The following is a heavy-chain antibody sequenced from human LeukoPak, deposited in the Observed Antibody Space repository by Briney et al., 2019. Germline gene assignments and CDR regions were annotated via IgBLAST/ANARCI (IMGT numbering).Heavy chain of an antibody. CDR3: ARRYSPTGPFDY. V-gene: IGHV1-2*02. D-gene: IGHD1-14*01. CDR2: INPNGGGT. J-gene: IGHJ4*02. CDR1: GYSFTGYF. Sequence: ASVTVSCKASGYSFTGYFIYWVRQAPGQGLEWMGWINPNGGGTSCAQKLQGRVTMTRDTSISTAYMELSRLGSDDTAVYYCARRYSPTGPFDYWGQGTLVTVSS.